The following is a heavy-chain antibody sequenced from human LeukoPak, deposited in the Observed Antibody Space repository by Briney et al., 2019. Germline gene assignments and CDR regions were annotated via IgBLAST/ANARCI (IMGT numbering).Heavy chain of an antibody. Sequence: GGSLRLSCAASGFTFSHYAMHWVRQAPGKGLEWVSAISGSGGSTYYADSVKGRFTISRDNSKNTLYLQMNSLRAEDTAVYYCAKQGILAVANYWGQGTLVTVSS. D-gene: IGHD6-19*01. V-gene: IGHV3-23*01. CDR3: AKQGILAVANY. CDR1: GFTFSHYA. J-gene: IGHJ4*02. CDR2: ISGSGGST.